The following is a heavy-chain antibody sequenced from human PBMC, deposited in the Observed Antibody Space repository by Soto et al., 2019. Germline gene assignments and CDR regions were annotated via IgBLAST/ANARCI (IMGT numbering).Heavy chain of an antibody. J-gene: IGHJ3*02. CDR3: ARGLTGYDFWSGYYTARDNAFDI. Sequence: ASVKVSCKASGYTFTGYDINWVRQATGQGLEWMGWMNPNSGNTGYAQRFQGRVTMTRNTSISTAYMELSSLRSEDTAVYYCARGLTGYDFWSGYYTARDNAFDIWG. CDR2: MNPNSGNT. CDR1: GYTFTGYD. D-gene: IGHD3-3*01. V-gene: IGHV1-8*01.